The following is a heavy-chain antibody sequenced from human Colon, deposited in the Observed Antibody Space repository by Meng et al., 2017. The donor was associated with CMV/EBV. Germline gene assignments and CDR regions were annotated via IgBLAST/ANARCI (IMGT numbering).Heavy chain of an antibody. CDR3: ATLGYCSSTSCLFFDP. CDR1: GYTFTDYY. V-gene: IGHV1-2*02. D-gene: IGHD2-2*01. Sequence: ASVKVSCKASGYTFTDYYMHWVRQAPGQGLEWMGWINPNSGGTNFAQKFQGRVTMTRDTSISTAYMELSGLRSDDTAVYYCATLGYCSSTSCLFFDPWGQGTLVTVSS. CDR2: INPNSGGT. J-gene: IGHJ5*02.